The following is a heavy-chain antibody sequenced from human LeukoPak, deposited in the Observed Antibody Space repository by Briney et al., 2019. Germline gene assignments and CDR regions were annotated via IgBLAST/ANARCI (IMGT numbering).Heavy chain of an antibody. CDR2: ISYDRSNK. J-gene: IGHJ2*01. Sequence: GGSLRLSCAASGFTFSSYAMHWVRQAPGKGLEWVAVISYDRSNKYYADSVKGRFTISRDNAKNSLYLQMNSLRAEDTAVYYCVTTWGAHYWYFDLWGRGALVTVSS. CDR1: GFTFSSYA. CDR3: VTTWGAHYWYFDL. V-gene: IGHV3-30-3*01. D-gene: IGHD1-26*01.